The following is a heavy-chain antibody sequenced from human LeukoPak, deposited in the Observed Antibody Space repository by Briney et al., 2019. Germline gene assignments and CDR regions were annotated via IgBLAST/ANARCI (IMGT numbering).Heavy chain of an antibody. CDR3: AKDYYDFWSGPSHGYFHY. CDR2: ISGSGGST. Sequence: PGGSLRLSCAASGFTFSSHAMSWVRQAPGKGLEWVSAISGSGGSTYYADSVKGRFTISRDNSKNTLYLQMNSLRAEDTAVYYCAKDYYDFWSGPSHGYFHYWGQGTLVTVSS. CDR1: GFTFSSHA. J-gene: IGHJ4*02. D-gene: IGHD3-3*01. V-gene: IGHV3-23*01.